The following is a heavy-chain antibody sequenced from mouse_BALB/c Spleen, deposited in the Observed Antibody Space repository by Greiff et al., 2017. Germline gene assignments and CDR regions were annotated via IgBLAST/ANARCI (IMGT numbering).Heavy chain of an antibody. Sequence: EVQGVESGGDLVKPGGSLKLSCAASGFTFSSYGMSWVRQTPDKRLEWVATISSGGSYTYYPDSVKGRFTISRDNAKNTLYLQMSSLKSEDTAMYYCARQGGDYRYDGWFAYWGQGTLVTVSA. CDR2: ISSGGSYT. CDR3: ARQGGDYRYDGWFAY. J-gene: IGHJ3*01. V-gene: IGHV5-6*01. D-gene: IGHD2-14*01. CDR1: GFTFSSYG.